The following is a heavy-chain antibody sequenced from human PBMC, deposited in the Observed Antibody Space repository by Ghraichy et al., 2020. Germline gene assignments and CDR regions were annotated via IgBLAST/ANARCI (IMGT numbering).Heavy chain of an antibody. J-gene: IGHJ4*02. CDR2: INSDGSST. CDR3: ARESEWCIDY. V-gene: IGHV3-74*01. Sequence: LSLTCAASGFTFSSYWMHWVRQAPGKGLVWVSRINSDGSSTRYADSVKGRFTISRDNAKNTLYLQMNSLRAEDTAVYYCARESEWCIDYWGQGTLVTVSS. CDR1: GFTFSSYW. D-gene: IGHD2-8*02.